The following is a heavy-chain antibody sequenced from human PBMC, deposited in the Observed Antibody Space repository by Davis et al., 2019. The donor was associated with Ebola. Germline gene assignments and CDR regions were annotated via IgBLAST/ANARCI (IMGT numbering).Heavy chain of an antibody. J-gene: IGHJ5*02. CDR3: ARGVGRTQYYDFWSGSYTNNWFDP. V-gene: IGHV4-34*01. Sequence: GSLRLSCAVYGGSFSGYYWSWIRQPPGKGLEWIGEINHSGSTNYNPSLKSRVTISVDPSKNQFSLKVNSVTAADTAVYYCARGVGRTQYYDFWSGSYTNNWFDPWGQGTLVTVSS. CDR1: GGSFSGYY. CDR2: INHSGST. D-gene: IGHD3-3*01.